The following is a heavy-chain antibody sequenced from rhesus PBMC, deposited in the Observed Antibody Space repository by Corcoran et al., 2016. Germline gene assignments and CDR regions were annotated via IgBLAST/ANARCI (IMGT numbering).Heavy chain of an antibody. J-gene: IGHJ3*01. CDR1: GYSISSGYD. CDR2: NYGSSGST. Sequence: QVQLQESGPGVVKPSETLSLTCAVSGYSISSGYDWSWIRQPPGKGLEWIGYNYGSSGSTNYNPSLKNRVTISKDTSKNQFSLKLSSVTAADTAVYYCARGGSGYASFDFWGQGLRVTVSS. V-gene: IGHV4-76*01. D-gene: IGHD5-24*01. CDR3: ARGGSGYASFDF.